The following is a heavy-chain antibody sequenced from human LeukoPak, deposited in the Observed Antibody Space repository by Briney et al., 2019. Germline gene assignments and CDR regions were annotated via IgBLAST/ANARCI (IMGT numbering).Heavy chain of an antibody. CDR3: AKVLDSGSFPDY. CDR2: IGGSDGTT. V-gene: IGHV3-23*01. CDR1: GFTFSRYA. J-gene: IGHJ4*02. Sequence: GGSLRLSCAASGFTFSRYAMLWVRQSPGKGLEWVSAIGGSDGTTYYADSVRGRCIISRDNYKNILYLQMNSLRVEDTAIYYCAKVLDSGSFPDYWGQGTLATVSS. D-gene: IGHD1-26*01.